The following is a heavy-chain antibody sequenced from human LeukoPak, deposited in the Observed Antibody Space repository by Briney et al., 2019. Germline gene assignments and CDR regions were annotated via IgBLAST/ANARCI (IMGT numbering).Heavy chain of an antibody. CDR1: GGSISSYY. CDR3: ARTTTGYSSGWYGTYFDY. V-gene: IGHV4-59*01. J-gene: IGHJ4*02. D-gene: IGHD6-19*01. Sequence: SETLSLTCTVSGGSISSYYWSWTRQPPGKGLEWIGYIYYSGSTNYNPSLKSRGTISVDTSKNQFSLKLSSVTAADSAVYYCARTTTGYSSGWYGTYFDYWGQGPLVTVSS. CDR2: IYYSGST.